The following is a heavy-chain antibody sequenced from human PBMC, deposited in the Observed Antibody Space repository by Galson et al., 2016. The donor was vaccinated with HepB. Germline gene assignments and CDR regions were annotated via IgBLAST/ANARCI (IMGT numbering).Heavy chain of an antibody. Sequence: SETLSLTCAVSGGSVSDNSWWAWVRQSPRKDLEWIGEIYQTGTAHYNPSFTSRATIFIDKSNNQISLRLESVTAADTAVYYCTRGTLGTTASMAFDFWAREPWSASPQ. CDR1: GGSVSDNSW. CDR3: TRGTLGTTASMAFDF. J-gene: IGHJ4*02. V-gene: IGHV4-4*02. D-gene: IGHD1-26*01. CDR2: IYQTGTA.